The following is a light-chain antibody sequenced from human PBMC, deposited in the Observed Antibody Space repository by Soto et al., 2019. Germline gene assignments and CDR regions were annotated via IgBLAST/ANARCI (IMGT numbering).Light chain of an antibody. J-gene: IGKJ1*01. Sequence: PWVSPGAGATLSCRASQSVNSNLAWYQQKPGQAPRLLIYGASTRATGIPARFSGSGSGTEFTLIISRLQSEDSAVYYCQQYTSALSTFGQSAKVE. CDR1: QSVNSN. CDR3: QQYTSALST. CDR2: GAS. V-gene: IGKV3-15*01.